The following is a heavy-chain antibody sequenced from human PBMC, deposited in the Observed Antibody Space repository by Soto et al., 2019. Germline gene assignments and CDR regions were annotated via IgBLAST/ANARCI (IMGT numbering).Heavy chain of an antibody. CDR1: GFTVSSNY. Sequence: GGSLRLSCAAPGFTVSSNYMSWVRQAPGKGLEWVSVIYSGGSTYDADSVKGRFTISRDNSKNTLYLQMNSLRAEDTAVYYCATHSSSHPKYYYYGMDVWGQGTTVTVSS. D-gene: IGHD6-13*01. CDR3: ATHSSSHPKYYYYGMDV. V-gene: IGHV3-53*01. CDR2: IYSGGST. J-gene: IGHJ6*02.